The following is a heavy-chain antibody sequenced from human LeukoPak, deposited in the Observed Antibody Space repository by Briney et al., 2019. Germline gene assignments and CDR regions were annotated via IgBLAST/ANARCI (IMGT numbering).Heavy chain of an antibody. J-gene: IGHJ4*02. CDR1: GYTFTSYY. CDR2: INPSGGDT. CDR3: ARVRSSWYLDY. D-gene: IGHD6-13*01. V-gene: IGHV1-46*01. Sequence: GASVKVSCKASGYTFTSYYMYWVRQASGQGLEWMGIINPSGGDTTYAQKFQGRLTMTRDTSTSTVDMELSSLRSEDTAVHYCARVRSSWYLDYWGQGTLVTVSS.